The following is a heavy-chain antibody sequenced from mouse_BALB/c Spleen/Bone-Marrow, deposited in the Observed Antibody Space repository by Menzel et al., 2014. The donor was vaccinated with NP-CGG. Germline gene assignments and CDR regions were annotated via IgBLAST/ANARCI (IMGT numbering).Heavy chain of an antibody. J-gene: IGHJ1*01. D-gene: IGHD1-1*02. CDR2: IFPGDADT. V-gene: IGHV1S56*01. CDR3: AREVGRGGYFDV. Sequence: VMLVESGPELVMPGTSVKISCKASGYTFTNYYIHWLKQRPGQGLEWIGWIFPGDADTNYNEKFKGKATLTADESSSTAYMQLSSLTSEDSAVYFCAREVGRGGYFDVWGAGTTVTVSS. CDR1: GYTFTNYY.